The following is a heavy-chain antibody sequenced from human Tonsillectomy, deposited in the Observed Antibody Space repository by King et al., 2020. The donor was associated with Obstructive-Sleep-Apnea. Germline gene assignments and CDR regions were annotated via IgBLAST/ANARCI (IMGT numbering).Heavy chain of an antibody. CDR3: AGDTMGYSSSWYVPNWFDP. Sequence: VQLVESGGGVVQPGRSLRLSCAASGFTFSSYGMHWVRQAPDKGLEWVAVIWYDGSNKYYADSVKGRFTISRDNSKNTLYLQMNSLRAEDTAVYYCAGDTMGYSSSWYVPNWFDPWGQGTLVTVSS. V-gene: IGHV3-33*01. CDR2: IWYDGSNK. J-gene: IGHJ5*02. CDR1: GFTFSSYG. D-gene: IGHD6-13*01.